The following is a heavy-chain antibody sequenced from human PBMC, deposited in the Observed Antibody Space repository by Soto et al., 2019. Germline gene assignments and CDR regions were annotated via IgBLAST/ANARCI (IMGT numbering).Heavy chain of an antibody. CDR1: GNTFTNYY. D-gene: IGHD2-21*02. V-gene: IGHV1-46*01. J-gene: IGHJ4*02. CDR2: INPSGGHT. CDR3: ARGGPVVVVTAAFDY. Sequence: QVQLMQSGAEVKKPGASVKVSCKASGNTFTNYYIRWVRQAPGQGLEWMGTINPSGGHTTYAQKFMGRVTMTRDTSTSAVYVELASLRSEDTAVYYCARGGPVVVVTAAFDYWGQGTLVTVSS.